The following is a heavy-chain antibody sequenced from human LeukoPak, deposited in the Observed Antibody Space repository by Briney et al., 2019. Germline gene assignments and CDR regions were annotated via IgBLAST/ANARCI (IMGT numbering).Heavy chain of an antibody. D-gene: IGHD4-23*01. CDR3: ARDYGGSSPFDY. J-gene: IGHJ4*02. V-gene: IGHV3-23*01. CDR1: GFTFSSYG. Sequence: PGGSLRLSCAASGFTFSSYGMSWVRQAPGKGLEWVSAISGSGGSTYYADSVKGRFTISRENAKNSLYLQMNSLRAEDTAVYYCARDYGGSSPFDYWGQGTLVTVPS. CDR2: ISGSGGST.